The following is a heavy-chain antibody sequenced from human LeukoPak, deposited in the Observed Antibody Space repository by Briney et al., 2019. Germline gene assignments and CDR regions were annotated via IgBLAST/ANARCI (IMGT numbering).Heavy chain of an antibody. CDR2: ISGTGGRT. Sequence: GGSLRLSCAASGFTFSSYAMGWVRQAPGKGLEWVSVISGTGGRTYYADSVKGRFTISRDNSKNTLYLQMNSLRAEDTAVYYCAKSGVLAAIGEYFDYWGQGTLVTVSS. J-gene: IGHJ4*02. CDR3: AKSGVLAAIGEYFDY. V-gene: IGHV3-23*01. D-gene: IGHD2-15*01. CDR1: GFTFSSYA.